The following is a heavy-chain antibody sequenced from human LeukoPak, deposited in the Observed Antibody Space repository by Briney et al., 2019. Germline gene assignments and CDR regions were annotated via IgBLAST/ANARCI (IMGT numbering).Heavy chain of an antibody. Sequence: SETLYLTCTVSGGSISSGDYYWSWIRQPPGKGLEWIAYMYYSGSTYYNPSLKSRVTMSADTSKNQLSLKLSSVTAADTAVYYCARPYYYDSRIDPWGQGILVTVSS. CDR3: ARPYYYDSRIDP. J-gene: IGHJ5*02. CDR2: MYYSGST. V-gene: IGHV4-30-4*01. CDR1: GGSISSGDYY. D-gene: IGHD3-22*01.